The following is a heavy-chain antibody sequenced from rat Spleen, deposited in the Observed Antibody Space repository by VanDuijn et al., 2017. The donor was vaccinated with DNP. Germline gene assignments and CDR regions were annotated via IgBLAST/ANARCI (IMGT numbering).Heavy chain of an antibody. V-gene: IGHV5S10*01. CDR1: GLIFSDYV. Sequence: EVQLVESGGGLVQPGNSLKLSCAASGLIFSDYVMAWVRQSPKKGLEWVATIMHDGGSSFYRDSVKGRFTVSRDNAKSILYLQMDSLKSEDTATYYCARWTRYFDYWGQGVMVTVSS. J-gene: IGHJ2*01. CDR2: IMHDGGSS. CDR3: ARWTRYFDY. D-gene: IGHD1-12*02.